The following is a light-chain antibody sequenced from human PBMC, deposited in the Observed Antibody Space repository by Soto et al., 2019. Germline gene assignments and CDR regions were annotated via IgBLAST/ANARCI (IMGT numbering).Light chain of an antibody. CDR3: QESDGSAWT. CDR2: AAS. CDR1: QTISTR. Sequence: DIQMTQSPSSLLASAGDRVTITCRASQTISTRLNWYQQKPGKAPKLLIYAASNVQGGVPSRFSGSGSGTDFTLTISSLQSDDFATYYCQESDGSAWTFGQGTKVDIK. J-gene: IGKJ2*02. V-gene: IGKV1-39*01.